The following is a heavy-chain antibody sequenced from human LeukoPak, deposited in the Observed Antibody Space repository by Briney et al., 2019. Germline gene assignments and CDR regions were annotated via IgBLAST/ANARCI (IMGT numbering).Heavy chain of an antibody. D-gene: IGHD3-22*01. Sequence: SETLSLTCTVSGGSISSYYWSWIRQPAGKGLEWIGRIYTSGSTNYNPSLKSRVTMSVDTSKNQFSLKLSSVTAADTAVYYCARGDGLGGYYCYYYYGMDVWGQGTTVTVSS. CDR1: GGSISSYY. CDR2: IYTSGST. CDR3: ARGDGLGGYYCYYYYGMDV. V-gene: IGHV4-4*07. J-gene: IGHJ6*02.